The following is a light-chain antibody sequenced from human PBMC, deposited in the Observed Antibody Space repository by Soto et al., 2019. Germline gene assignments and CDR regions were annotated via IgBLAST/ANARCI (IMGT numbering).Light chain of an antibody. V-gene: IGKV1-5*01. CDR2: DAS. CDR1: QSISSW. CDR3: QQYNSYSLT. J-gene: IGKJ4*01. Sequence: DIQITQSPSTLSASVGDRVTITCRASQSISSWLAWYQQKPGKAPKLLIYDASSLESGVPSRFSGSGSGTEFTLTISSXQPDDFATYYCQQYNSYSLTFGGGTKVEIK.